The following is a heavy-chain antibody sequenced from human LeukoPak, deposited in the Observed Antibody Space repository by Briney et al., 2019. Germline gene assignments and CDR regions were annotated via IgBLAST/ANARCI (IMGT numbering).Heavy chain of an antibody. CDR1: GYTFTGYY. V-gene: IGHV1-2*02. J-gene: IGHJ4*02. Sequence: ASVKVSCKASGYTFTGYYMHWVRQAPGQGLEWMGWINPNSGGTNYAQKFQGRVTMTRDTSISTAYMELRRLRSDDTAMYYCAREDTENYYFDCWGQGTLVTVSS. CDR2: INPNSGGT. D-gene: IGHD5-18*01. CDR3: AREDTENYYFDC.